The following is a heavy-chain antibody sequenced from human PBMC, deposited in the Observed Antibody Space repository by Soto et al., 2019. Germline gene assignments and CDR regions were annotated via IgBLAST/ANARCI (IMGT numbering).Heavy chain of an antibody. Sequence: QVQLVQSGAEVKKPGSSVKVSCKASGGSFSSYAISWVRQAPVQGLEWMGGIIPIFGAPTYAQKFQGRVTIIADKSTSTAYMEVSSLRSEDTALYYCARAGPVSGNHAFDIWGQGTLVTVSS. D-gene: IGHD6-19*01. CDR1: GGSFSSYA. V-gene: IGHV1-69*06. CDR3: ARAGPVSGNHAFDI. CDR2: IIPIFGAP. J-gene: IGHJ3*02.